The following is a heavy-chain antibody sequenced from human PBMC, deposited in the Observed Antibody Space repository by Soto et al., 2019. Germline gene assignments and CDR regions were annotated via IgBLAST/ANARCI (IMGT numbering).Heavy chain of an antibody. J-gene: IGHJ4*02. D-gene: IGHD3-9*01. V-gene: IGHV3-73*01. Sequence: GGSLRLSCAASGFTFSGSAMQWVRQASGEGLEWLGRIGSRGDSYATAYAASVKDRFTISRDDSKNTAFLQMNNLKTEDTAVYYCSRDEADWLCNWGQGALVTV. CDR2: IGSRGDSYAT. CDR3: SRDEADWLCN. CDR1: GFTFSGSA.